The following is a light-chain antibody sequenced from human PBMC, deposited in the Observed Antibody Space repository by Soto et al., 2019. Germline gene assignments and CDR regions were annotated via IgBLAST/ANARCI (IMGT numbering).Light chain of an antibody. V-gene: IGKV3-20*01. CDR3: HQYGSSPRT. J-gene: IGKJ5*01. CDR2: GPS. CDR1: QSVSSTY. Sequence: SVLTQSPGTLSLSPWERATLSCRASQSVSSTYLAWYQHKPGQAPRLLIYGPSSRAAGIPDRFSGSGSGTDFTLTISRLEPEDFPVYYCHQYGSSPRTFGQGTRLEIK.